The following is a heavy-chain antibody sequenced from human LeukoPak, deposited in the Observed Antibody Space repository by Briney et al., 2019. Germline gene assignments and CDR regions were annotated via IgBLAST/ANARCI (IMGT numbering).Heavy chain of an antibody. CDR2: INPSGGST. CDR1: GYTFTSYY. CDR3: ARQCRDWLRDYYYYMDV. Sequence: ASVKVSCKASGYTFTSYYMHWVRQAPGQGLEWMGIINPSGGSTNYAQKFQGRVTMTRDTSTSTDYMELSSLRSEDTAVYYCARQCRDWLRDYYYYMDVWGKGTTVTISS. V-gene: IGHV1-46*01. J-gene: IGHJ6*03. D-gene: IGHD3-9*01.